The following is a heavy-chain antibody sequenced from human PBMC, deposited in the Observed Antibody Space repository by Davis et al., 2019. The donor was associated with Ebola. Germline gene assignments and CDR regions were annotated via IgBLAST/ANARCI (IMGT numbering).Heavy chain of an antibody. D-gene: IGHD3-22*01. CDR2: INAGNGNT. J-gene: IGHJ4*02. CDR1: GYTFTSYG. CDR3: ATETYYYDSSGYGGRYFDY. Sequence: AASVKVSCKASGYTFTSYGISWVRQAPGQRLEWMGWINAGNGNTKYSQKFQGRVTITRDTSASTAYMELSSLRSEDTAVYYCATETYYYDSSGYGGRYFDYWGQGTLVTVSS. V-gene: IGHV1-3*01.